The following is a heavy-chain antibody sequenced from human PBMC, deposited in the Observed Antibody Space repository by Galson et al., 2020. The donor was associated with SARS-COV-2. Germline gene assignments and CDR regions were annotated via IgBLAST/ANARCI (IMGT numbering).Heavy chain of an antibody. CDR2: IFPGDSDI. V-gene: IGHV5-51*01. CDR3: ARLPRDWYFMGFDY. Sequence: GESLKISCKGSGYSFSSAWIGWVRQMPGKGLEWVGIIFPGDSDIRYSPAFQGQVTISADKSISPAYLEWSSLQVSDTAMYYCARLPRDWYFMGFDYWGQGTLVTVSS. J-gene: IGHJ4*02. CDR1: GYSFSSAW. D-gene: IGHD6-13*01.